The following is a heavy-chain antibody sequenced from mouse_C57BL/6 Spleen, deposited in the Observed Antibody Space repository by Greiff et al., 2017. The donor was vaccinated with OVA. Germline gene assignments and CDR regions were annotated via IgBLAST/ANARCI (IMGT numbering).Heavy chain of an antibody. Sequence: QVQLQQPGAELVRPGTSVKLSCKASGYTFTSYWMHWVKQRPGQGLEWIGVIDPSDSYTNYNQKFKGKATLTVDKSSSTAYMQLSSRTSEDSAVYYCGRRGYYDFYYFDYWGQGTTLTVSS. CDR1: GYTFTSYW. CDR2: IDPSDSYT. D-gene: IGHD2-4*01. J-gene: IGHJ2*01. CDR3: GRRGYYDFYYFDY. V-gene: IGHV1-59*01.